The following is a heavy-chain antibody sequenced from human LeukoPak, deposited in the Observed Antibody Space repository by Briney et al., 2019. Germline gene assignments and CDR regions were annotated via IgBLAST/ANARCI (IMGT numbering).Heavy chain of an antibody. D-gene: IGHD2-2*01. CDR1: GYTFTSYG. CDR2: ISAYNGNT. Sequence: ASVKVSCKASGYTFTSYGISWVRQAPGQGLEWMGWISAYNGNTNYAQKLQGRVTMTTDTSTSTAYMELRSLRSDDTAVYYCARIVVVPAAMYYFDYWGQGTLVTVSS. CDR3: ARIVVVPAAMYYFDY. J-gene: IGHJ4*02. V-gene: IGHV1-18*01.